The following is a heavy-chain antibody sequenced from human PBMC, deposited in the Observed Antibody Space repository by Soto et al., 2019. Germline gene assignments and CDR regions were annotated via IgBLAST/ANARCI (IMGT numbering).Heavy chain of an antibody. J-gene: IGHJ4*02. Sequence: QVQLVQSGAEVKKPGASVKVSCKASGYTFTSYAMHWVRQAPGQRLEWLGWINAGNGNTKYSQKFQGRVTITRDTSARTAYMELSRLRSEDTAVYYCARGSTYSSRLYSLDYWGQGTLVTVSS. D-gene: IGHD6-13*01. CDR1: GYTFTSYA. CDR2: INAGNGNT. CDR3: ARGSTYSSRLYSLDY. V-gene: IGHV1-3*01.